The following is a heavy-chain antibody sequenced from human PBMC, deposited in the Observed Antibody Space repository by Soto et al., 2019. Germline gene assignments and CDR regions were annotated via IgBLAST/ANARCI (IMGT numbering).Heavy chain of an antibody. J-gene: IGHJ4*02. CDR2: MNPNSGNT. D-gene: IGHD6-13*01. CDR3: AREHSNSWRFDY. CDR1: GYTFTSYD. V-gene: IGHV1-8*01. Sequence: QVQLVQSGAEVKKPGASVKVSCKASGYTFTSYDINWVRQATGQGLEWMGWMNPNSGNTGYAQKFQGRVTLTRNTSISTAYMELNSLRSEDTAVYYCAREHSNSWRFDYWGQGTLVTVSS.